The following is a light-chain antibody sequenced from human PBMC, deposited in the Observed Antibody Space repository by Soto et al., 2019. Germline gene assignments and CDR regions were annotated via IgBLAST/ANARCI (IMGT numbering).Light chain of an antibody. CDR3: QHINSIPIT. CDR2: AAS. V-gene: IGKV1-39*01. CDR1: QSVSSD. J-gene: IGKJ5*01. Sequence: DIQMTQSPSSLSASVGDRVTITCRASQSVSSDLNWYQQKAGKAPKLLIYAASSLQSGVPSRFSGSGSGTHFILTISSLQPADFATYSCQHINSIPITFGQGTRLEIK.